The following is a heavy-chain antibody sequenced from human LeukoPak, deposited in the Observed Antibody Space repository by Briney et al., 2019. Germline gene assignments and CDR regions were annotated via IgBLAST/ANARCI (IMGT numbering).Heavy chain of an antibody. J-gene: IGHJ4*02. D-gene: IGHD2-15*01. CDR3: AKDRRGYCSGGSCYYNFDY. Sequence: DPGGSLRLSCAASGFTFSSYAMSWVRQAPGKGLEWVSVISGSGVSTYYADSVKGRFTISRDNSKNTLYLQMNSLSAEDTAVYYCAKDRRGYCSGGSCYYNFDYWGQGTLVTVSA. CDR2: ISGSGVST. V-gene: IGHV3-23*01. CDR1: GFTFSSYA.